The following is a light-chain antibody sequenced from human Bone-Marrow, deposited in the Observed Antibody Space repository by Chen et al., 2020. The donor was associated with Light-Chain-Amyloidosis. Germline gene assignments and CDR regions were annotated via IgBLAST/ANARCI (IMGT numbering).Light chain of an antibody. Sequence: SYELTQPPSVSASAGQTARITCSGDDLPTKYAYWYQQKPGQAPVLVIHRDTERPSGISERFSGSSSGTTATLTISGVQAEDEADYHCQSADSSGTYEVIFGGGTKLTVL. CDR1: DLPTKY. CDR3: QSADSSGTYEVI. CDR2: RDT. J-gene: IGLJ2*01. V-gene: IGLV3-25*03.